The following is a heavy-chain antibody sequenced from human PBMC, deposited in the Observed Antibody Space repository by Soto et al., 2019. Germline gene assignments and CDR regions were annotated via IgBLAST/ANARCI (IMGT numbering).Heavy chain of an antibody. CDR1: GFTSSSFV. Sequence: QVQLVESGGGVVQPGTSLRLSCAASGFTSSSFVIHWVRQAPGKGLEWLAVISSDGNNQYYADSVKGRFTISRDNSKKTLYFQVKSRRAEDTAVYYCAKERRVLDALDIWGQGTMVTVS. CDR3: AKERRVLDALDI. J-gene: IGHJ3*02. V-gene: IGHV3-30*18. CDR2: ISSDGNNQ.